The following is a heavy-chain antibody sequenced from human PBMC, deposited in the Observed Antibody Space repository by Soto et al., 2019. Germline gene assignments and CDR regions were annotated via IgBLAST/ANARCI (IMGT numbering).Heavy chain of an antibody. CDR3: ARGGGVGVAGSAAFDM. J-gene: IGHJ3*02. V-gene: IGHV1-2*02. Sequence: QLHLVQSGAVVKKPGASVTVSYSASGYPVTAYYMHWVRQAPGRGLEWMGGINPATGAAKDTQTFQGRVTMARDASTSTVCTDLRGLSSEDKAVFYCARGGGVGVAGSAAFDMWGQGTLVTVSS. CDR1: GYPVTAYY. D-gene: IGHD3-3*01. CDR2: INPATGAA.